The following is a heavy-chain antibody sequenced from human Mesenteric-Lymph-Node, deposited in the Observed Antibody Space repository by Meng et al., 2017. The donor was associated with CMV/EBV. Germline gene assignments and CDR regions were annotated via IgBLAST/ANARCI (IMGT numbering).Heavy chain of an antibody. D-gene: IGHD5-12*01. CDR3: ARGRHSGYDYYFDY. CDR1: GYTFTSYA. Sequence: ASGYTFTSYAMNWVRQAPGQGLEWMGWINTNTGNPTYAQGFTGRFVFSLDTSVSTAYLQISSLKAEDTAVYYCARGRHSGYDYYFDYWGQGTLVTVSS. V-gene: IGHV7-4-1*02. J-gene: IGHJ4*02. CDR2: INTNTGNP.